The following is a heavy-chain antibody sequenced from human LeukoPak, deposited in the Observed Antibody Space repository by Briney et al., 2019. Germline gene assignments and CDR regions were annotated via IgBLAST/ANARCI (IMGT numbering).Heavy chain of an antibody. D-gene: IGHD3-10*01. CDR1: GYTFTSYG. Sequence: ASVKVSCKASGYTFTSYGISWVRQAPGQGLEWMGWISAYNGNTNYAQKLQGRVTMTTDTSTSTAYMELRSLRSDDTAVYYCARDEGAPYGVIIPYYYYYYMDVWGKGTTVTISS. CDR2: ISAYNGNT. V-gene: IGHV1-18*01. J-gene: IGHJ6*03. CDR3: ARDEGAPYGVIIPYYYYYYMDV.